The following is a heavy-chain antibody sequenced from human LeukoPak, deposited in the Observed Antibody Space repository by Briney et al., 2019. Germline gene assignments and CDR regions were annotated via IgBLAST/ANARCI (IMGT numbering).Heavy chain of an antibody. V-gene: IGHV4-39*01. CDR1: GGSISSSSYY. CDR3: ASLPRYCSGGTCRDTLDI. Sequence: SETLSLTCTVSGGSISSSSYYWGWIRQPPGKGLEWIGSIYYSGSTYYNPTLKSRVTISVDTSKSQFSLKLSSVTAADTAMYYCASLPRYCSGGTCRDTLDIWGQGTMVTVSS. J-gene: IGHJ3*02. D-gene: IGHD2-15*01. CDR2: IYYSGST.